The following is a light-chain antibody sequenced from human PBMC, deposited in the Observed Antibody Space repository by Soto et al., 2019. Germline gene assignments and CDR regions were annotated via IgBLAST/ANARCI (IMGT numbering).Light chain of an antibody. V-gene: IGKV1-16*01. CDR1: QTIDKY. CDR2: TTS. Sequence: DIQRTRSTGSLSASVGDRVTITCRASQTIDKYLNWYQEKPGKAPKLLIYTTSTLQSGVPSRFSGSGSGTEFILTIRSLQPDDFATYYCQQYNSYPWTFGQGTKVDIK. J-gene: IGKJ1*01. CDR3: QQYNSYPWT.